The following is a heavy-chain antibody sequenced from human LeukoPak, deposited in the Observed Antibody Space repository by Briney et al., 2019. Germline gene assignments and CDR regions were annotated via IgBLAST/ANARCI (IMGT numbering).Heavy chain of an antibody. CDR3: AKVRAVASYFDY. Sequence: GGSLRLSCAASGFTFSSYAMSWLRQAPGKGLEWVSAISGSGGSTYYADSVKGRFTISRDNSKNTLYLQMNSLRAEDTAVYYCAKVRAVASYFDYWGQGTLVTVSS. D-gene: IGHD6-19*01. CDR2: ISGSGGST. CDR1: GFTFSSYA. J-gene: IGHJ4*02. V-gene: IGHV3-23*01.